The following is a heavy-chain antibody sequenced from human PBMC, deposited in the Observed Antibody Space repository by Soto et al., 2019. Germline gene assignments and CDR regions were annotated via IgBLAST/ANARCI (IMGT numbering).Heavy chain of an antibody. D-gene: IGHD6-19*01. J-gene: IGHJ4*02. CDR1: GGSISSGGYS. CDR3: ARAGGLGAVAVDS. V-gene: IGHV4-30-2*01. CDR2: IYHSGST. Sequence: QLQLQESGSGLVKPSQTLSLTCAVSGGSISSGGYSWSWIRQPPGKGLEWIGYIYHSGSTYYNPSLKSRVTISVHRSKNQFSLKLSSVTAADTAVYYCARAGGLGAVAVDSWGQGTLVTVSS.